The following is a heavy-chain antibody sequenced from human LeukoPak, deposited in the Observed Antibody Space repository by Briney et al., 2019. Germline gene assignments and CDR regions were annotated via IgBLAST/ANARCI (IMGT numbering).Heavy chain of an antibody. J-gene: IGHJ3*02. CDR1: GGSISSGDYY. Sequence: SETLSLTCTVSGGSISSGDYYWSWIRQPPGKGLEWIGYIYHSGSTYYNPSLKSRVTISVDRSKNQFSLKLSSVTAADTAVYYCARVWVAAAGRGAFDIWGQGTMVTVSS. CDR3: ARVWVAAAGRGAFDI. V-gene: IGHV4-30-2*01. D-gene: IGHD6-13*01. CDR2: IYHSGST.